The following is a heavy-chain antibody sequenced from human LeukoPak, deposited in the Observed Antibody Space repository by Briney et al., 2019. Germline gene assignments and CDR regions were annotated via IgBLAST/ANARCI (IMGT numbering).Heavy chain of an antibody. CDR2: ISTSGGTT. V-gene: IGHV3-48*03. CDR3: AREDTVLTPGY. J-gene: IGHJ4*02. Sequence: GGSLRLSCAASGFTFSSYDMHWVRQAPGKGLEWVSYISTSGGTTYYADSVKGRFTISRDNAKNSLYLQMNSLRAEDTAFYYCAREDTVLTPGYWGQGTLVTVSS. D-gene: IGHD4-23*01. CDR1: GFTFSSYD.